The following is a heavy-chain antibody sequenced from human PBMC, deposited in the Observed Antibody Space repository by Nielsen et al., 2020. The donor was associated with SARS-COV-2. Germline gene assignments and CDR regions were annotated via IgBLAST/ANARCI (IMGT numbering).Heavy chain of an antibody. CDR3: ARDRLGGAKDRYYGLAV. J-gene: IGHJ6*02. V-gene: IGHV3-33*01. CDR2: IWYDGSNK. Sequence: GESLKISCAASGFTFSSYGMHWVRQAPGKGLEWVAVIWYDGSNKYYADSVKGRFTISRDNSKNTLYLQMNSLRAEDTAVYYCARDRLGGAKDRYYGLAVWGQGTTVTVSS. D-gene: IGHD4-17*01. CDR1: GFTFSSYG.